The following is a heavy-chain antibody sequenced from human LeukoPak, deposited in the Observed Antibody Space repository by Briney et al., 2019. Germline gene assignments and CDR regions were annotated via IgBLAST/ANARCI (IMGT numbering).Heavy chain of an antibody. D-gene: IGHD6-19*01. CDR2: INHSGST. Sequence: SETLSLTCAVYVGSFSGYYWGWIRQPPGKGLEWIGEINHSGSTNYNPSLKSRVTISVDTSKNQFSLNLSSVTAADTAVYYCATLIAVAGTFDYWGQGTLVTVSS. CDR3: ATLIAVAGTFDY. V-gene: IGHV4-34*01. J-gene: IGHJ4*02. CDR1: VGSFSGYY.